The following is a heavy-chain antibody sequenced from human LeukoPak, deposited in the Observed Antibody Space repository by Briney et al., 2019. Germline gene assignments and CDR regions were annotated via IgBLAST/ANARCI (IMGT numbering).Heavy chain of an antibody. CDR2: ISYDGSNT. V-gene: IGHV3-30-3*01. CDR3: ARERFRGGEGAFDI. J-gene: IGHJ3*02. CDR1: GFTFSSFA. D-gene: IGHD3-16*01. Sequence: GGSLRLSCTASGFTFSSFAMHWVRQAPGKGLEWVALISYDGSNTYYADSVKGRFTISRDNSKNTLYLQMNSLRAEDTALYYCARERFRGGEGAFDIWGQGTMVTVSS.